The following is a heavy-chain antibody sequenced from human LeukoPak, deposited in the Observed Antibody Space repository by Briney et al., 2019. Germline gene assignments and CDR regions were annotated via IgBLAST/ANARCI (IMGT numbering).Heavy chain of an antibody. CDR1: GGSISSYY. Sequence: SETLSLTCTVSGGSISSYYWSSIRQPPGKGLEWIGYIYYSGSTNYNPSLKSRVTISVDTSKNQFSLKLSSVTAADTAVYYCATGERIWFDPWGQGTLVTVSS. D-gene: IGHD4-17*01. J-gene: IGHJ5*02. CDR3: ATGERIWFDP. V-gene: IGHV4-59*01. CDR2: IYYSGST.